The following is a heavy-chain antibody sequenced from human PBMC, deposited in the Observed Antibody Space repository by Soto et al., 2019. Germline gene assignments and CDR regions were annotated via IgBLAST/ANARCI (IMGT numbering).Heavy chain of an antibody. J-gene: IGHJ6*02. V-gene: IGHV3-73*01. CDR3: TRRTLSGGSWYYYGMDV. CDR1: GFTFSGSA. CDR2: IRSKANSYAT. D-gene: IGHD3-16*01. Sequence: GESLKISCAASGFTFSGSAMHWVRQASGKGLEWVGRIRSKANSYATAYAASVKGRFTISRDDSKNTAYLQMNSLKTEDTAVYYCTRRTLSGGSWYYYGMDVWGQGTTVTVSS.